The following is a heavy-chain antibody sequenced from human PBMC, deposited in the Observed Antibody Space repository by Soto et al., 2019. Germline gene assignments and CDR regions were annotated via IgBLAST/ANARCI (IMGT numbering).Heavy chain of an antibody. Sequence: WGSLSLSCAASGSTFSSYALHWVRQAPAKGLEWVAVISYDGINKYYADSLKGRFTISRDNSKDTLYLQMNSLSTEDTAAYYCVHLGGGAHTDDFWGQGTQVTVSS. CDR3: VHLGGGAHTDDF. CDR1: GSTFSSYA. V-gene: IGHV3-30-3*01. J-gene: IGHJ4*02. CDR2: ISYDGINK. D-gene: IGHD3-16*01.